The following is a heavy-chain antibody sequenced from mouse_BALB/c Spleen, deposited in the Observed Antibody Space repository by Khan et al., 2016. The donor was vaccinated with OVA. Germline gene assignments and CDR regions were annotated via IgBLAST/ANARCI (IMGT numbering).Heavy chain of an antibody. V-gene: IGHV9-1*02. CDR1: GYTFTNYG. J-gene: IGHJ1*01. CDR3: ARISSYCYSDD. Sequence: QIQLVQSGPELKKPGETVKISCKASGYTFTNYGMNWVKQAPGQGLKWMGWINTYTGETTYADDFKGRFAFSLETSASTAYLQISNLKNEDMTTYFCARISSYCYSDDWGAGTTVTVSS. CDR2: INTYTGET.